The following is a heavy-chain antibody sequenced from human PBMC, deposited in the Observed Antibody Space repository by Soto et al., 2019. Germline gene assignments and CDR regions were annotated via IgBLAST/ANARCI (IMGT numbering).Heavy chain of an antibody. CDR3: ARGREMEAAQSNKGMDV. D-gene: IGHD6-25*01. CDR1: GGSIRSPNFS. Sequence: SETLSLTCTVIGGSIRSPNFSWSWIRQHPGKGPEWIGNIYYNGTTTYSPSLESRLTISLDPSKNQFSLKLSSVTAADTAVYYCARGREMEAAQSNKGMDVWGQGTTDTVSS. V-gene: IGHV4-31*03. J-gene: IGHJ6*01. CDR2: IYYNGTT.